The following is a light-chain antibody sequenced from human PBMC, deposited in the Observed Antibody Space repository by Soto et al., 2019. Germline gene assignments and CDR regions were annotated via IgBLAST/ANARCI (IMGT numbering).Light chain of an antibody. J-gene: IGKJ1*01. CDR2: GSS. V-gene: IGKV3-15*01. Sequence: EIGLTQSPGTLSLSPGERATLSCRASQSVSSNLAWYQQKPGQPPRLLIYGSSTRATGIPARFSGSGSGTEFTLTISSLQSEDFAVYYCQQYNNWPRTFGQGTKVDIK. CDR1: QSVSSN. CDR3: QQYNNWPRT.